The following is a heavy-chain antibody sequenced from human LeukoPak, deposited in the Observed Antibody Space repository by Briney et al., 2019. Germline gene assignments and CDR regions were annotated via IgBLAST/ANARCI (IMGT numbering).Heavy chain of an antibody. J-gene: IGHJ4*02. CDR2: IYYSGST. V-gene: IGHV4-59*08. CDR1: GGSISGFY. CDR3: ARLSYSSGWAHFDY. Sequence: PSETLSLTCTVSGGSISGFYWSWIRQPPGKGLEWIAYIYYSGSTSYNPSLKSRVTISADTSSNQFSLKLISVTAADTAIYYCARLSYSSGWAHFDYWGQGTLVTVSS. D-gene: IGHD6-19*01.